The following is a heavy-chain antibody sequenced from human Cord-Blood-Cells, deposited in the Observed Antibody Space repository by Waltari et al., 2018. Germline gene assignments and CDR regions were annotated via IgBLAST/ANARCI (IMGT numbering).Heavy chain of an antibody. Sequence: QVQLVQSGAEVTKPGSSVKVSCKAAGGTFSSYATSRVRQAPGHGLEWMGGIIPIFGTANYAQKFQGRVTITADESTSTAYMELSSLRSEDTAVYYCATPHTPRPGIAAAGIFDYWGQGTLVTVSS. CDR2: IIPIFGTA. V-gene: IGHV1-69*01. D-gene: IGHD6-13*01. J-gene: IGHJ4*02. CDR1: GGTFSSYA. CDR3: ATPHTPRPGIAAAGIFDY.